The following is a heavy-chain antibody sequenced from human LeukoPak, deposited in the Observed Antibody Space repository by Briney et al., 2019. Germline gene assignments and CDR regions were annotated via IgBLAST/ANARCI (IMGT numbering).Heavy chain of an antibody. V-gene: IGHV3-23*01. CDR1: GFTFSSYS. D-gene: IGHD4/OR15-4a*01. CDR3: AKVGEIRLWPGPIDY. Sequence: PGGSLRLSCAASGFTFSSYSMNWVRQAPGKGLEWVSGVVGSGGSTYYADSVKGRFTISRDNSKNTLYLQMNSLRAEDTAVYYCAKVGEIRLWPGPIDYWGQGTLVTVSS. CDR2: VVGSGGST. J-gene: IGHJ4*02.